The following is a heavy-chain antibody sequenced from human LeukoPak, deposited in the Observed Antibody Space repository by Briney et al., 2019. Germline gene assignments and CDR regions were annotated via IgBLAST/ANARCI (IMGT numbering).Heavy chain of an antibody. D-gene: IGHD3-10*01. V-gene: IGHV4-39*01. CDR2: LYYSGST. J-gene: IGHJ3*02. CDR3: ARHHFTGITDAFDI. CDR1: GGSISSSSYY. Sequence: SETLSLTCTVSGGSISSSSYYWGWIRQPPGKGLEWIVSLYYSGSTYYNPALKSRFTISVNTSKNQFSLKLTSVTATDTAVFYCARHHFTGITDAFDIWGQGTMVTVSS.